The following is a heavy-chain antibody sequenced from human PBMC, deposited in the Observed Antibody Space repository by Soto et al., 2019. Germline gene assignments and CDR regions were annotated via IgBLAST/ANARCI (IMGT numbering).Heavy chain of an antibody. Sequence: PSETLSLTCTVSGGSISSYYWSWIRQPPGKGLEWIGYIYYSGSTNYNPSLKSRVTISVDTSKNQFSLKLSSVTAADTAVYYCARGFRNYFYYYYGMDVWGQGTTVTVSS. D-gene: IGHD1-7*01. J-gene: IGHJ6*02. CDR3: ARGFRNYFYYYYGMDV. CDR1: GGSISSYY. CDR2: IYYSGST. V-gene: IGHV4-59*01.